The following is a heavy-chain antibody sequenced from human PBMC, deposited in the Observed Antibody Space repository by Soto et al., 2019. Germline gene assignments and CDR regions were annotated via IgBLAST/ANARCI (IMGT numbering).Heavy chain of an antibody. V-gene: IGHV3-9*01. D-gene: IGHD4-17*01. CDR3: AKDMKWGGMTTIHYFDS. Sequence: EVQLVESGGGLVQPGRSLRLSCAASGFTVDDYAMHWVRQAPGKGLEWVSGISWNSETIDYADSVKGRFTISRNNAKSXXFLQMSSLRPDDTALYYCAKDMKWGGMTTIHYFDSWGQGTLVTVSS. CDR1: GFTVDDYA. CDR2: ISWNSETI. J-gene: IGHJ4*02.